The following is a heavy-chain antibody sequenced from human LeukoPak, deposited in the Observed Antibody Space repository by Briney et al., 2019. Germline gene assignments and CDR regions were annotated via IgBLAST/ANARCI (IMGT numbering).Heavy chain of an antibody. D-gene: IGHD6-13*01. CDR1: GYSISSSNW. J-gene: IGHJ4*02. CDR3: ARYDSSWGYFDY. V-gene: IGHV4-28*01. CDR2: IYYSGST. Sequence: SETLSLTCAVSGYSISSSNWWGWIRPPPGKGLEWIGYIYYSGSTYYSPSLKSRVTMSVDTSKNHFSLKLTSVTAVDTAVYYCARYDSSWGYFDYWGQGTLVTVSS.